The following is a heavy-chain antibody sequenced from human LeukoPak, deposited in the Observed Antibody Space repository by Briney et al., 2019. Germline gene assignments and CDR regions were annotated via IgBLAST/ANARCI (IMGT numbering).Heavy chain of an antibody. CDR1: GYTFTSYD. V-gene: IGHV1-8*01. J-gene: IGHJ4*02. D-gene: IGHD2-15*01. CDR2: MNPNSGNT. CDR3: ARPYCSGGSCYSLGY. Sequence: ASVKVSCKASGYTFTSYDINWVRQAPGQGLEWMGWMNPNSGNTGYAQKFQGRVTMTRNTSISTAYMELSSLRSEDTAVYYCARPYCSGGSCYSLGYWGQGTLVTVSS.